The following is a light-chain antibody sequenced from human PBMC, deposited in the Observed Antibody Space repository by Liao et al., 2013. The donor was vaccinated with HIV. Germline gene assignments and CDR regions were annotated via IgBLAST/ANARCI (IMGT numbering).Light chain of an antibody. V-gene: IGLV3-1*01. J-gene: IGLJ1*01. CDR1: KLGDKY. CDR3: QVWDSNPASVYGSFV. Sequence: SYELLTQPPSVSVSPGQTASITCSGDKLGDKYTCWYQQKPGQSPVLVIYQDTKRPSGIPERFSGSNSGNTATLTISGTQAVDEADYYCQVWDSNPASVYGSFVFGTGTKVSVL. CDR2: QDT.